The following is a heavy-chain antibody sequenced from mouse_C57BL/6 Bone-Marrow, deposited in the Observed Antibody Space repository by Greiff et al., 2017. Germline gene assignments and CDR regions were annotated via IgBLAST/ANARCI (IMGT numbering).Heavy chain of an antibody. CDR1: GYTFTDYE. Sequence: VKLQESGAELVRPGASVTLSCKASGYTFTDYEMHWVKQTPVHGLEWIGAIDPETGGTAYNQKFKGKAILTADKSSSTAYMELRSLTSEDSAVYYCTRFQLGRAWFAYWGQGTLVTVSA. V-gene: IGHV1-15*01. CDR2: IDPETGGT. D-gene: IGHD4-1*02. J-gene: IGHJ3*01. CDR3: TRFQLGRAWFAY.